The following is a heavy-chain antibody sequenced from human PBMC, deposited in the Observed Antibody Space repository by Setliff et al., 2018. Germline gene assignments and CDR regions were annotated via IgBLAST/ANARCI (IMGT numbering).Heavy chain of an antibody. D-gene: IGHD3-3*01. Sequence: ASVKVSCKASGYTFTGYYMHWVRQAPGQGLERMGWINPNSGGTNYAQKFQGWVTMTRDTSISTAYMELSRLRSDDTAVYYCARGRDFWSGYLVYWGQGTLVTVS. V-gene: IGHV1-2*04. J-gene: IGHJ4*02. CDR3: ARGRDFWSGYLVY. CDR1: GYTFTGYY. CDR2: INPNSGGT.